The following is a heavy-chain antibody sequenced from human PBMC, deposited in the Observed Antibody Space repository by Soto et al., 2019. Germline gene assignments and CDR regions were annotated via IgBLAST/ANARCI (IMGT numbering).Heavy chain of an antibody. V-gene: IGHV4-59*01. CDR1: GGSISSYY. J-gene: IGHJ6*02. CDR3: ARAPSVGYYDILTGYYKYYYYYGMDV. Sequence: PSETLSLTCTVSGGSISSYYWSWIRQPPGKGLEWIGYIYYSGSTNYNPSLKSRVTISVDTSKNQFSLKLSSVTAADTAVYYCARAPSVGYYDILTGYYKYYYYYGMDVWGQGTTVTVSS. D-gene: IGHD3-9*01. CDR2: IYYSGST.